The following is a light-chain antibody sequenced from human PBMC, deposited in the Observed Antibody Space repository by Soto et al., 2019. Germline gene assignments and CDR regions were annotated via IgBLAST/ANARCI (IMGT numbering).Light chain of an antibody. J-gene: IGLJ2*01. CDR2: EID. CDR3: SAYRRGIIV. CDR1: NNDVGGHMY. V-gene: IGLV2-14*01. Sequence: QSVLTQPASVSGSPGQSITISCTGTNNDVGGHMYVSWYQHQAGKVPKLIIYEIDNRPSGVSDRSSGSKSGNTASLTISGLQAEDEAAYYCSAYRRGIIVFGGGTKLTVL.